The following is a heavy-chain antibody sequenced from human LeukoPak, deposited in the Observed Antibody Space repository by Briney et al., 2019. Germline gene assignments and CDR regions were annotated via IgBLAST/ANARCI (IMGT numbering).Heavy chain of an antibody. J-gene: IGHJ4*02. D-gene: IGHD5-24*01. CDR3: ARDRERGFDY. CDR2: IGTENAYT. V-gene: IGHV1-18*01. CDR1: GYTFNTYG. Sequence: ASVKVSSTASGYTFNTYGISWVRQAPGQGLEWMGWIGTENAYTIYAEKFQGRVTLTTDTSTTTVHMELRSLRSDDTAVYYCARDRERGFDYWGQGSLVTVSS.